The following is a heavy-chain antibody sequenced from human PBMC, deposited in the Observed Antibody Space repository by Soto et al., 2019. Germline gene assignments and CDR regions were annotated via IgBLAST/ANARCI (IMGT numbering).Heavy chain of an antibody. D-gene: IGHD2-15*01. J-gene: IGHJ6*02. CDR3: ATDRSAATFYYYHHGMCV. Sequence: GGSLRLSYAASGFIFENFAMSWVRQAPGKGLEWVSAISGSGGSTYYADSVKGRFTISRDNSKNTLYQQMNSLRAEVTAVYYCATDRSAATFYYYHHGMCVCGPGTTVTGSS. CDR1: GFIFENFA. CDR2: ISGSGGST. V-gene: IGHV3-23*01.